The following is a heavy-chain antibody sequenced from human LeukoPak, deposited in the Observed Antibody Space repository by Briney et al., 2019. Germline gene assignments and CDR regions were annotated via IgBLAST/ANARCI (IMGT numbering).Heavy chain of an antibody. V-gene: IGHV4-39*07. Sequence: PSETLSLTCTVSGGSISSSSYYWGWIRQPPGKGLEWIGSIYYSGSTYYNPSLKSRVTISVDTSKNQFSLKLSSVTAADTAVYYCARDLSDSSGYYSLFDYWGQGTLVTVSS. D-gene: IGHD3-22*01. CDR2: IYYSGST. CDR1: GGSISSSSYY. CDR3: ARDLSDSSGYYSLFDY. J-gene: IGHJ4*02.